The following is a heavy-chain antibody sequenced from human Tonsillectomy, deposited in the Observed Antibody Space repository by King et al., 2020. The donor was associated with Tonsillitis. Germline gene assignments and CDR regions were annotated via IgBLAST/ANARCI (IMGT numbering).Heavy chain of an antibody. CDR3: ASTYCSSSSCPLGNWFDP. J-gene: IGHJ5*02. V-gene: IGHV4-39*01. CDR2: IYYSGNT. Sequence: QLQESGPGLVKPSQTLSLTCTVSGGSISSSSYYRGWIRQPPGKGLEWIGTIYYSGNTHYEPSLKSRATISVDTSKNPFSLKLKSVTAADTAVYYCASTYCSSSSCPLGNWFDPWGQGTLVTVSS. D-gene: IGHD2-15*01. CDR1: GGSISSSSYY.